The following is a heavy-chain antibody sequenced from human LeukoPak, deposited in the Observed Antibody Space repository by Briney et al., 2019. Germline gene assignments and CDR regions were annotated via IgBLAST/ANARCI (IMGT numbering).Heavy chain of an antibody. J-gene: IGHJ6*02. CDR2: MNPNSGNT. Sequence: XTFTSXXINWVRQAXGQGLEWMGWMNPNSGNTGYAQKFQGRVTMTRNTSISTAYMVLSSLRSEDTAVYYCARSNYLNYYYYGMDVWGQGTTVTVSS. D-gene: IGHD4/OR15-4a*01. CDR1: XTFTSXX. CDR3: ARSNYLNYYYYGMDV. V-gene: IGHV1-8*01.